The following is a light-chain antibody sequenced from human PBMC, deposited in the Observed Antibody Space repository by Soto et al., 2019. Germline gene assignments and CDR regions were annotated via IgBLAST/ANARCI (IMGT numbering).Light chain of an antibody. CDR3: QQYKDWPPRT. Sequence: EIVMTQSPATLSVSPGERATLSCRASQSVNSKLAWYQQKPGQAPRLLIYDASTRATATPARFRGSGSGTEFTLTISSLQSEDFAVYYCQQYKDWPPRTFGQGTKVEIK. CDR1: QSVNSK. V-gene: IGKV3-15*01. J-gene: IGKJ1*01. CDR2: DAS.